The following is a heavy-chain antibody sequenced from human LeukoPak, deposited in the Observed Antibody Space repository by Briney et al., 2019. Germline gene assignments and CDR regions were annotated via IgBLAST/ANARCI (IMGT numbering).Heavy chain of an antibody. D-gene: IGHD2-21*02. CDR1: VGSISSSSYD. CDR2: SYYSGST. CDR3: ARQSPPKTIVVVTAIPPWFDP. V-gene: IGHV4-39*01. J-gene: IGHJ5*02. Sequence: SETMCLTCTVSVGSISSSSYDWGWMRQPPGKGLEWSGSSYYSGSTYYNPSLKSRVTISVDTSKNQFSLKLSSVTAADTAVYYCARQSPPKTIVVVTAIPPWFDPWGQGTLVTVSS.